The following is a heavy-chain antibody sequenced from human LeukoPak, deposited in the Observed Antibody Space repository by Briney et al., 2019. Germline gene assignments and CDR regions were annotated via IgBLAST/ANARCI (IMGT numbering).Heavy chain of an antibody. V-gene: IGHV1-69*13. Sequence: SVKVSCKASGGTFSSYAISWVRQAPGQGLERMGGIIPIFGTANYAQKFQGRVTITADESTSTAYMELSSLRSEDTAVYYCARDGSQGSLGWFDPWGQGTLVTVSS. D-gene: IGHD1-1*01. CDR2: IIPIFGTA. J-gene: IGHJ5*02. CDR1: GGTFSSYA. CDR3: ARDGSQGSLGWFDP.